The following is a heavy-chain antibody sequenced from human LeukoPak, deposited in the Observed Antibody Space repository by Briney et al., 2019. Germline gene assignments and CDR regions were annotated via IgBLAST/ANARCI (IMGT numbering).Heavy chain of an antibody. J-gene: IGHJ5*02. Sequence: PGGSLRLSCAASGFTFSDYYMTWIRQAPGKGLEWVSHADSVKGRFTISRDNAKNSLYLQMNSLRAEDTAVYYCARAAAGNVALSWFDPWGQGTLVTVSS. D-gene: IGHD6-13*01. V-gene: IGHV3-11*01. CDR3: ARAAAGNVALSWFDP. CDR1: GFTFSDYY.